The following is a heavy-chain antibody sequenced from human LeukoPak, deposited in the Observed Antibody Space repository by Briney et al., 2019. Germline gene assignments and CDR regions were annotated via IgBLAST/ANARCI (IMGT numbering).Heavy chain of an antibody. CDR1: GFTFSSYS. J-gene: IGHJ4*02. Sequence: GGSLRLSCAASGFTFSSYSMNWVRQAPGKGLEWVSSISSSSSYIYYADSVKGRFTISRDNAKNSLFLQIKSLRAEDTAVYYCARDGFVGAADYWGQGTLVTVSS. V-gene: IGHV3-21*01. CDR3: ARDGFVGAADY. D-gene: IGHD6-13*01. CDR2: ISSSSSYI.